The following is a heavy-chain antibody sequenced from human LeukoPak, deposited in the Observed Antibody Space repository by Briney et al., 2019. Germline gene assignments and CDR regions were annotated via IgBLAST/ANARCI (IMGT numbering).Heavy chain of an antibody. CDR2: IYHSGST. D-gene: IGHD6-13*01. J-gene: IGHJ2*01. CDR3: ASGKVAAAGLSL. Sequence: SQTLSLTCTVSGGSISSGGYYWSWIRQPPGKGLEWIGYIYHSGSTYYNPSLKSRVTISVDRSKSQFSLKLSSVTAADTAVYYCASGKVAAAGLSLWGRGTLVTVSS. CDR1: GGSISSGGYY. V-gene: IGHV4-30-2*01.